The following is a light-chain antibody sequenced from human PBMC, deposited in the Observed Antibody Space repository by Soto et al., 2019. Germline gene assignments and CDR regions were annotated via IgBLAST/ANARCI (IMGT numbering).Light chain of an antibody. CDR2: GAF. CDR1: QSVTSSY. CDR3: QRYDTTPT. J-gene: IGKJ1*01. V-gene: IGKV3-20*01. Sequence: EIVLTQSPGTLSLSVGERATLSCRASQSVTSSYLAWYQQKPGQAPTVLIYGAFSRATGISDRFSGSGSGTDFTLTISRLEPEDFAVYYCQRYDTTPTFGQGTKVDIK.